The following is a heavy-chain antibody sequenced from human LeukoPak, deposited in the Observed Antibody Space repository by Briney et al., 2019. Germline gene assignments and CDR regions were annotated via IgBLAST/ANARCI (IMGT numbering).Heavy chain of an antibody. CDR2: IKSKTDGGTI. Sequence: PGGSLRLSCATSGISLTNAWMTWVRQAPGKGLEWVGRIKSKTDGGTIDYAAPVKGRFTILRDDSKMTLYLQMNSLKIEDTAVYYCTTDRGITARPAFDSWGQGTLVIVSS. D-gene: IGHD6-6*01. CDR3: TTDRGITARPAFDS. CDR1: GISLTNAW. J-gene: IGHJ4*02. V-gene: IGHV3-15*01.